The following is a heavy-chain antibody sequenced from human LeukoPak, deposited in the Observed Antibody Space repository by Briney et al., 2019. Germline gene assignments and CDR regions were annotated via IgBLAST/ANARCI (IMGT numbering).Heavy chain of an antibody. J-gene: IGHJ4*02. Sequence: GGSLRLSCAASGYTFSSYSMNWVRQAPGKGLEWVSSISSSSSYIYYADSVKGRFTISRDNAKNSLYLQMNSLRAEDTAVYYCAREVEMAHVDYWGQGTLVTVSS. CDR3: AREVEMAHVDY. CDR2: ISSSSSYI. V-gene: IGHV3-21*01. CDR1: GYTFSSYS. D-gene: IGHD5-24*01.